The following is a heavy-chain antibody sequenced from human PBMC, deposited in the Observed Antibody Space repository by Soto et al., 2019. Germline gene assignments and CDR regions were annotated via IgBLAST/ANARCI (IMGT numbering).Heavy chain of an antibody. CDR3: RTTSGYYSDDAFDI. CDR2: ISAYNGNT. Sequence: QVQLVQSGAEVKKPGASVKVSCKASGYTFTSYGISWVRQAPGQGLEWMGWISAYNGNTNYAQKLQGRVTMTTDTSTSTAYMELRSLSSADTPVYYCRTTSGYYSDDAFDIWGQGTMVTVSS. J-gene: IGHJ3*02. V-gene: IGHV1-18*01. D-gene: IGHD3-22*01. CDR1: GYTFTSYG.